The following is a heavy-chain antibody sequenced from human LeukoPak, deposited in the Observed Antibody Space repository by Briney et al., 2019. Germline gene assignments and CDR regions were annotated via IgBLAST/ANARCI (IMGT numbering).Heavy chain of an antibody. CDR3: VRKYCSGGSCDAFDI. CDR1: GGSISSYY. J-gene: IGHJ3*02. CDR2: IYTSGST. Sequence: SETLSLTCTVSGGSISSYYWSWIRQPAGKGLEWIGRIYTSGSTNYNPSLKSRVTMSVDTSKNQFSLKLSSVTAADTAVYYCVRKYCSGGSCDAFDIWGQGTMVTVSS. V-gene: IGHV4-4*07. D-gene: IGHD2-15*01.